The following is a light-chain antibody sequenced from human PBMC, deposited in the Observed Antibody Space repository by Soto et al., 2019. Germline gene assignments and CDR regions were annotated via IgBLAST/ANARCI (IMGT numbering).Light chain of an antibody. Sequence: EIVLTQSPGTLSLSPGERATLSCRASQSVSSSCLAWYQQKPGQAPRLLIYGASSRATGIPDRFSGSGSGTDFTLTISRLEPEDFAVYYCQQYGRSPPVTFGGGTKVEIK. J-gene: IGKJ4*01. CDR1: QSVSSSC. V-gene: IGKV3-20*01. CDR2: GAS. CDR3: QQYGRSPPVT.